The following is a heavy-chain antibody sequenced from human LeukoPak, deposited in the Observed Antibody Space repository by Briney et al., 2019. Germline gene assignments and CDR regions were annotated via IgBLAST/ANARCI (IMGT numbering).Heavy chain of an antibody. CDR1: GYTFTGYY. D-gene: IGHD6-13*01. CDR2: INPNSGGT. CDR3: ARGGLDIAAAGYDY. V-gene: IGHV1-2*02. J-gene: IGHJ4*02. Sequence: ASVKVSCKASGYTFTGYYMHRVRQAPGQGLEWMGWINPNSGGTNYVQKFQGRVTMTRDTSISTAYMELSRLRSDDTAVYYCARGGLDIAAAGYDYWGQGTLVTVSS.